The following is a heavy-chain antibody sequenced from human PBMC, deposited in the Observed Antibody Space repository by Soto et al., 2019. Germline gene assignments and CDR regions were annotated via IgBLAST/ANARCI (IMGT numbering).Heavy chain of an antibody. CDR1: GGSFSGYY. CDR2: SNPVGSS. D-gene: IGHD5-18*01. CDR3: ARVLIAGVTTD. J-gene: IGHJ4*02. V-gene: IGHV4-34*01. Sequence: QVQLQQWGAGLLKPSETLSLTCAVYGGSFSGYYWSWIRQPPGKGLEWIGESNPVGSSNYNPSLKSRVTMSVDPSKNQFSLRLTSVTAADTAVYYCARVLIAGVTTDWGQGTLVIVSS.